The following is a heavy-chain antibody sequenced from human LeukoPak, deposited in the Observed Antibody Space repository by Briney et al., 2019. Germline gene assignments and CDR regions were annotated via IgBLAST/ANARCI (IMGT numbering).Heavy chain of an antibody. CDR1: GFTFDDYG. D-gene: IGHD3-22*01. V-gene: IGHV3-20*01. CDR3: ARDYYDSSAFDY. Sequence: GRSLRLSCAASGFTFDDYGMSWVRQAPGKGLEWVSGINWNGGSTGYADSVKGRFTISRDNAKNSLYLQMNSLRAEDTALYHCARDYYDSSAFDYWGQGTLVTVSS. CDR2: INWNGGST. J-gene: IGHJ4*02.